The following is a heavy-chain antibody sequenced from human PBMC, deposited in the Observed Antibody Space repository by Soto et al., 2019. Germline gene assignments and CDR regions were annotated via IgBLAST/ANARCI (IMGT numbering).Heavy chain of an antibody. Sequence: GGSLRLSCAASGFTFSNYNMNWVRQAPGKGLEWVSSISSSSSYIYYADSVKGRFTISRDNSANTLYLQMNSLRAEDTALYYCATYVWGTQRYHDHWGRGTQVTVS. V-gene: IGHV3-21*04. J-gene: IGHJ4*02. D-gene: IGHD3-16*01. CDR1: GFTFSNYN. CDR3: ATYVWGTQRYHDH. CDR2: ISSSSSYI.